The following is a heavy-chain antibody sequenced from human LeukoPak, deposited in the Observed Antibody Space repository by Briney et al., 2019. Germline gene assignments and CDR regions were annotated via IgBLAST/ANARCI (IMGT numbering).Heavy chain of an antibody. D-gene: IGHD1-26*01. CDR2: IYYSGST. CDR3: ARTYSGSPAYDY. CDR1: GGSISSYY. V-gene: IGHV4-59*01. J-gene: IGHJ4*02. Sequence: PSETLSLTCTASGGSISSYYWSWIRQPPGKGLEWIGYIYYSGSTNYNPSLKSRVTISVDTSKNQFSLKLSSVTAADTAVYYCARTYSGSPAYDYWGQGTLVTVSS.